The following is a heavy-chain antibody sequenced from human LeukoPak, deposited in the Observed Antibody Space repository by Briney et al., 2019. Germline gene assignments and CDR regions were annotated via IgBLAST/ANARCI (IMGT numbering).Heavy chain of an antibody. J-gene: IGHJ4*02. D-gene: IGHD5/OR15-5a*01. Sequence: PGGSLRLSCAASGFTFTSYSMNWVRRAPGKGLEWVSYISSSSSTIYYADSVKGRFTISRDNAKNSLYLQMNSLRAEDTAVYYCAREGSVSLRGLSWGQGTLVTVSS. CDR2: ISSSSSTI. CDR1: GFTFTSYS. CDR3: AREGSVSLRGLS. V-gene: IGHV3-48*01.